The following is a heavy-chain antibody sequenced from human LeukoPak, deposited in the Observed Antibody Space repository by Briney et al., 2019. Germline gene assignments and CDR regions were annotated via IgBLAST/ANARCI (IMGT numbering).Heavy chain of an antibody. CDR1: GYRFSNYR. D-gene: IGHD6-13*01. J-gene: IGHJ5*01. CDR2: IYPGDGDT. CDR3: ARQHTSSWYWLDS. V-gene: IGHV5-51*01. Sequence: GESLKISCKGSGYRFSNYRIGWVRQMPGKGLEWMGIIYPGDGDTRYSPSFQGQVTMLADKSISTAYLQWSSLRASDTAMYYCARQHTSSWYWLDSWGQGTLVTVSS.